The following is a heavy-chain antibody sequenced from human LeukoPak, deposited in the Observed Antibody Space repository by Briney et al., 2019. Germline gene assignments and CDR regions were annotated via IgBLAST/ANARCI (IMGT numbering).Heavy chain of an antibody. V-gene: IGHV3-11*04. CDR2: ISSSGSTI. CDR3: ARDRGTVVTSRNY. Sequence: GGSLRLSCAASGFTFSDYYMSWIRQAPGKGLEWVSYISSSGSTIYYADSVKGRFTISRDSAKNSLYLQMNSLRAEDTAVYYCARDRGTVVTSRNYWGQGTLVTVSS. CDR1: GFTFSDYY. J-gene: IGHJ4*02. D-gene: IGHD4-23*01.